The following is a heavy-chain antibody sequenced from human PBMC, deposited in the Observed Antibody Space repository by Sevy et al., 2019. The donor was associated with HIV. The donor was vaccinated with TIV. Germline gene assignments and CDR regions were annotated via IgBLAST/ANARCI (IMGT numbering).Heavy chain of an antibody. Sequence: ETLSLTCTVSGGSIRTFYWSWIRQPPGKGLEWIGYIYYSGSTNYNPSLKSRVTISVDTSKNQFSLKLSSVTAADTAVYYCARVPRTRSIAAAALYYFDYWGQGTLVTVS. V-gene: IGHV4-59*01. J-gene: IGHJ4*02. CDR1: GGSIRTFY. CDR2: IYYSGST. D-gene: IGHD6-13*01. CDR3: ARVPRTRSIAAAALYYFDY.